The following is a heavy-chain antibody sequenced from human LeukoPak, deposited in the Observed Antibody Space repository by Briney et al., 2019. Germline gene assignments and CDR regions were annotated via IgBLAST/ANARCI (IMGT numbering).Heavy chain of an antibody. J-gene: IGHJ5*02. CDR2: INHSGST. CDR1: GGSISSYY. Sequence: SETLSLTCTVSGGSISSYYWSWIRQPPGKGLEWIGEINHSGSTNYNSSLKSRVTISVDTSKNQFSLKLTSVTAADTAVYYCASLYCSGGGCERGGWFDPWGQGTLVTVSS. CDR3: ASLYCSGGGCERGGWFDP. D-gene: IGHD2-15*01. V-gene: IGHV4-34*01.